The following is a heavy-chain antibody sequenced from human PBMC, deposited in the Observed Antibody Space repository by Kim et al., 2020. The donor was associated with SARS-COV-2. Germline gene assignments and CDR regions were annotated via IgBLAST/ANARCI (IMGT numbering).Heavy chain of an antibody. D-gene: IGHD2-21*01. J-gene: IGHJ3*02. Sequence: SVKGRFTISRDNAKNSLYLQMNSLRAEDTALYYCAKDIGVGSGDFFAFDIWGQGTMVTVSS. V-gene: IGHV3-9*01. CDR3: AKDIGVGSGDFFAFDI.